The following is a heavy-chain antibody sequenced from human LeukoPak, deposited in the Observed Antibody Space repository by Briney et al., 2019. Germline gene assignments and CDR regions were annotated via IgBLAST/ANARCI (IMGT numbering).Heavy chain of an antibody. CDR2: IYTSGST. J-gene: IGHJ5*02. Sequence: SETLPLTCTVSGGSISSGSYYWSWIRQPAGKGLEWIGRIYTSGSTNYNPSLKSRVTISVDTSKNQFSLKLSSVTAADTAVYYCARDADYGDLSWFDPWGQGTLVTVSS. V-gene: IGHV4-61*02. CDR3: ARDADYGDLSWFDP. CDR1: GGSISSGSYY. D-gene: IGHD4-17*01.